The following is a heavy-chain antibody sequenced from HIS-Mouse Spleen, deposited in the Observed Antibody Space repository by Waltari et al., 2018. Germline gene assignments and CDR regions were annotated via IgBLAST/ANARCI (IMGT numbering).Heavy chain of an antibody. CDR2: IDWDDDK. Sequence: QVTLRESGPALVKPTQTLTLTCTFSGFSLSTSGMCVSWIRQPPGKALKWLARIDWDDDKYYSTSLKTRLTISRDTSKNQVVLTMTNMDPLDTATYYCARIAEGYTSGWYAFDYWGQGTLVTVSS. D-gene: IGHD6-19*01. V-gene: IGHV2-70*15. CDR3: ARIAEGYTSGWYAFDY. CDR1: GFSLSTSGMC. J-gene: IGHJ4*02.